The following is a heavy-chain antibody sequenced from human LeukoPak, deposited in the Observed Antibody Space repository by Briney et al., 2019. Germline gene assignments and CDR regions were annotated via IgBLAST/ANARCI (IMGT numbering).Heavy chain of an antibody. CDR2: ISSSSSTI. J-gene: IGHJ3*02. D-gene: IGHD2-8*01. Sequence: QPGGSLRLSCAVSGFTFSSYSMNWVRQAPGKGLEWVSYISSSSSTIYYADSVKGRFTISRDNAKNSLYLQMNSLRAEDTAVYYCARDMVLMVYANDAFDIWGQGTMVTVSS. CDR1: GFTFSSYS. V-gene: IGHV3-48*01. CDR3: ARDMVLMVYANDAFDI.